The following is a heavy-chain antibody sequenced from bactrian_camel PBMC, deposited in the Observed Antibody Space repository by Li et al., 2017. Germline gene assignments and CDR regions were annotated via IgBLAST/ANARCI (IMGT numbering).Heavy chain of an antibody. CDR3: AQSPNYGLAC. CDR2: INSVGGST. CDR1: GFTFSSYG. D-gene: IGHD5*01. J-gene: IGHJ4*01. V-gene: IGHV3S40*01. Sequence: DVQLVESGGGLVQPGGSLRLSCAASGFTFSSYGMSWVRQAPGKGLEWVSAINSVGGSTYYADSMKGRFTISQGNATNMAYLQMNSLKPEDTSAYYCAQSPNYGLACRGQGTQVTVS.